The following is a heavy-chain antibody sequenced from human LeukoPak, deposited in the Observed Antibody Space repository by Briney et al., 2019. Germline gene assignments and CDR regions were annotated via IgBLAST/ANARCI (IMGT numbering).Heavy chain of an antibody. CDR3: ATLSGYSSPAIDY. CDR2: ISGSGGST. V-gene: IGHV3-23*01. J-gene: IGHJ4*02. D-gene: IGHD5-18*01. CDR1: GFTFSSDA. Sequence: PGGSLRLSCAASGFTFSSDAMSWVRQAPGKGLEWVSAISGSGGSTYYADSVKGRFTISRDNSKNTLYLQMNSLRAEDTAVYYCATLSGYSSPAIDYWGQGTLVTVSS.